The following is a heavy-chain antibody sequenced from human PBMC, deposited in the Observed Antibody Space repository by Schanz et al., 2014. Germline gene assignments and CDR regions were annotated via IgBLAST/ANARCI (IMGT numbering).Heavy chain of an antibody. CDR1: GNIFTNYY. CDR2: INPNSGDR. V-gene: IGHV1-2*02. D-gene: IGHD6-13*01. Sequence: QLQLVQSGAEVKRPGASAKVTCKASGNIFTNYYIHWVRQAPGQGLEWMGWINPNSGDRNYAQKFQGRVTMTRDTSISTAYMELRSLRSDDTAVYYCARNIIATARAYDIWGQGTMVTVSS. J-gene: IGHJ3*02. CDR3: ARNIIATARAYDI.